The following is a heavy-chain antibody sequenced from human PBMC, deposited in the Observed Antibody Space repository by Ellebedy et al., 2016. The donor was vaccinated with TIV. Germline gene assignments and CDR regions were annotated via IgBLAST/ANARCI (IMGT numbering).Heavy chain of an antibody. Sequence: PGGSLRLSCAASGFTFRSYTINWVRQTHGKGLEWVSSISISGSYVYYADSVKGRFTISRDHAKNSLYLQMNSLRVDDTSVYYCATSRARVYWGQGTLVTVSS. V-gene: IGHV3-21*01. CDR2: ISISGSYV. J-gene: IGHJ4*02. CDR3: ATSRARVY. CDR1: GFTFRSYT.